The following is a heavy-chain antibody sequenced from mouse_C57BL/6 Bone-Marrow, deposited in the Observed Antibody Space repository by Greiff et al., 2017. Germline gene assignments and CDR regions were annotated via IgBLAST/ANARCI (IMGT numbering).Heavy chain of an antibody. CDR3: TPYYYGSSYGYFDV. V-gene: IGHV14-4*01. J-gene: IGHJ1*03. Sequence: EVKLVESGAELVRPGASVKLSCTASGFNIKDDYMHWVKQRPERGLEWIGWIDPENGDTEYASKFQGKATITADTSSNTAYLQLSSLTSEDTAVYYCTPYYYGSSYGYFDVWGTGTTVTVSS. D-gene: IGHD1-1*01. CDR1: GFNIKDDY. CDR2: IDPENGDT.